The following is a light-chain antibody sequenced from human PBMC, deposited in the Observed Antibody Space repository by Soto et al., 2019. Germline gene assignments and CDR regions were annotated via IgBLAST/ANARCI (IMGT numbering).Light chain of an antibody. CDR1: QSVNTNY. V-gene: IGKV3D-20*01. CDR2: DAS. CDR3: QQYGSSPS. Sequence: IVLTQSPATLSLSPGERATLSCGASQSVNTNYLAWYQQKPGLAPRLLIYDASSRATGISDRFSGSGSGTDFTLTISRLEAEDFAVYCCQQYGSSPSFGGGTKVDIK. J-gene: IGKJ4*01.